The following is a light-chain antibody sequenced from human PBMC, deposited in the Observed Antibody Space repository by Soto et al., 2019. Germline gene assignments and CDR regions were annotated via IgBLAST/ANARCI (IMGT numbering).Light chain of an antibody. CDR2: DAS. CDR1: QSISSW. Sequence: DIQMTQSPSTLSASVGDRVTITCRASQSISSWLAWYQQKPGKAPKLLIYDASSLESGVPSRFSGSGSGTEFTLTISRLDPEDFAVYYCRQYGRSLEFAVGGGTKVEIK. J-gene: IGKJ4*01. CDR3: RQYGRSLEFA. V-gene: IGKV1-5*01.